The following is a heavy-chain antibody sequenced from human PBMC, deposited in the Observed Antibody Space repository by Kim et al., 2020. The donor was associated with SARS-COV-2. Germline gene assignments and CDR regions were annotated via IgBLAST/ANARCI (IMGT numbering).Heavy chain of an antibody. CDR2: INHSGST. V-gene: IGHV4-34*01. J-gene: IGHJ4*02. CDR3: ARGRPRYCSSTSCYGSNWHDILTGYDY. CDR1: GGSFSGYY. D-gene: IGHD2-2*01. Sequence: SETLSLTCAVYGGSFSGYYWSWIRQPPGKGLEWIGEINHSGSTNYNPTLKSRVTISVDTSKNQFSLKLSSVTAADTAVYYCARGRPRYCSSTSCYGSNWHDILTGYDYWGQGTLVTVSS.